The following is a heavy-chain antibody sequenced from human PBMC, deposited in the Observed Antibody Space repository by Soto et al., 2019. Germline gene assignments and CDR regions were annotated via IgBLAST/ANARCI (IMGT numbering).Heavy chain of an antibody. J-gene: IGHJ6*02. CDR3: AKDRYCGGDCPPPLHYYYYGMDV. V-gene: IGHV3-30*18. CDR2: ISYDGSNK. D-gene: IGHD2-21*02. CDR1: GFTFSSYG. Sequence: GGSLRLSCAASGFTFSSYGMHWVRQAPGKGLEWVAVISYDGSNKYYADSVKGRFTISRDNSKNTLYLQMNSLRAEDTAVYYCAKDRYCGGDCPPPLHYYYYGMDVWGQGTTVTVSS.